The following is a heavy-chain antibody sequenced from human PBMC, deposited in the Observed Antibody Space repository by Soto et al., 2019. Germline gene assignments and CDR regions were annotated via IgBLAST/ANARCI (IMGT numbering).Heavy chain of an antibody. CDR3: TRAVFAINYYYYYMDV. D-gene: IGHD2-21*01. V-gene: IGHV3-7*01. CDR1: GFTFNSYA. Sequence: GGSLRLSCAASGFTFNSYAMSWVRQAPGKGLEWVANIKEEGSEKYYVDSVKGRFTISRDNAKNSLHLQMNSLRAEDTAVYYCTRAVFAINYYYYYMDVWGKGTTVTVSS. J-gene: IGHJ6*03. CDR2: IKEEGSEK.